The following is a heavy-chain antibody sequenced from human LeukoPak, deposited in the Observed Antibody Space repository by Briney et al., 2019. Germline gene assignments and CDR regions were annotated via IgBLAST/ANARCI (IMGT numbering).Heavy chain of an antibody. D-gene: IGHD5-12*01. V-gene: IGHV3-43*01. CDR1: GFTFDDYT. CDR3: AKDHVVATIGGGWFDP. J-gene: IGHJ5*02. CDR2: ISWDGGST. Sequence: AGGSLRLSCAASGFTFDDYTMHWVRQAPGKGLEWVSLISWDGGSTYYADSVKGRFTISRDNSKNSLYLQMNSLRTEDTALYYCAKDHVVATIGGGWFDPWGQGTLVTVSS.